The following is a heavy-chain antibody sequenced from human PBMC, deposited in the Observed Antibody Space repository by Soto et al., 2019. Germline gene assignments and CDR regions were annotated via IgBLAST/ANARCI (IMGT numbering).Heavy chain of an antibody. CDR1: GGSFSGYY. J-gene: IGHJ6*02. V-gene: IGHV4-34*01. CDR3: ARSGGYDARNDDYYYGMDV. Sequence: SETLSLTCAVYGGSFSGYYWSWIRQPPGKGLEWIGEINHSGSTNYNPSLKSRVTISVDTSKNQFSLKLSSVTAADTAVYYCARSGGYDARNDDYYYGMDVWGQGTTVTVSS. D-gene: IGHD5-12*01. CDR2: INHSGST.